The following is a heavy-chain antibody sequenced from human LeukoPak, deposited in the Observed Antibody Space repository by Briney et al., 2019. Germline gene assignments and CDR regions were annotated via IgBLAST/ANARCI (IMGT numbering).Heavy chain of an antibody. V-gene: IGHV1-46*01. CDR1: GYTFTSYY. CDR3: ARVILTGYYVGAFDI. Sequence: VASVKVSCKASGYTFTSYYMHWVRQAPGQGLEWMGIINPSGGSTSYAQKFQGRVTMTRDTSTSTVYMELSSLRSEDTAVYYCARVILTGYYVGAFDIWGQGTMVTVSS. J-gene: IGHJ3*02. CDR2: INPSGGST. D-gene: IGHD3-9*01.